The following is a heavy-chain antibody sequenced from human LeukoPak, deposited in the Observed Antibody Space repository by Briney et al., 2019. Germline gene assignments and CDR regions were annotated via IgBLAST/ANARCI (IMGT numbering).Heavy chain of an antibody. Sequence: GGSLRLSCAASGFTFSSYAMSWVRQAPGKGLEWVSAISGSGGSTYYADSVKGRFTIPRDNSKNTLYLQMNSLRAEDTAVYYCAKGRCSSTSCYVNYYGMDVWGQGTTVTVSS. J-gene: IGHJ6*02. CDR1: GFTFSSYA. V-gene: IGHV3-23*01. CDR3: AKGRCSSTSCYVNYYGMDV. D-gene: IGHD2-2*01. CDR2: ISGSGGST.